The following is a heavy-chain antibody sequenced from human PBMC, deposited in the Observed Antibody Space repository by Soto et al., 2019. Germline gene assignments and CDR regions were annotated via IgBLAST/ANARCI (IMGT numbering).Heavy chain of an antibody. V-gene: IGHV3-21*01. CDR1: GFTFTTYS. J-gene: IGHJ4*02. D-gene: IGHD3-22*01. CDR2: ISSSTSYI. Sequence: GGSLRLSCAASGFTFTTYSMTWVRQAPGKGLEWVSSISSSTSYIYYADSVKGRFTISRDNTKNSLYLQMNGLRAADTAIYYCARGTADYYDSSGYFEYWGQGALVTVSS. CDR3: ARGTADYYDSSGYFEY.